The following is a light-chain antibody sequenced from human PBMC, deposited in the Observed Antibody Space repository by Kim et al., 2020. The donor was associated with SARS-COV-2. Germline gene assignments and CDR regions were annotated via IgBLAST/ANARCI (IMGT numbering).Light chain of an antibody. J-gene: IGKJ4*01. CDR3: QQRGSWPPALT. CDR1: HNVGSS. V-gene: IGKV3-11*01. CDR2: DAA. Sequence: PGESATRACRASHNVGSSLAWYQQTPGQAPRLRIYDAAIRAAGITDRFSGSGSGTGFTLTIGSLAPEDFAIYYCQQRGSWPPALTFGGGTKVDIK.